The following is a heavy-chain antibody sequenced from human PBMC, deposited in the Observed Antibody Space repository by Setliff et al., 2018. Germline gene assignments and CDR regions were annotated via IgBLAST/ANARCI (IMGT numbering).Heavy chain of an antibody. J-gene: IGHJ4*02. CDR1: GYAFITFG. CDR2: MSPVYGIA. V-gene: IGHV1-18*01. Sequence: ASVKVSCQTSGYAFITFGMSWVRQAPGQGLEWMGWMSPVYGIANYARKFQGRVTLTADTSTTTAYLELASLRDDDTAVYYCVRGPGPSVVVAIPFDHWGQGSLVTVS. CDR3: VRGPGPSVVVAIPFDH. D-gene: IGHD5-12*01.